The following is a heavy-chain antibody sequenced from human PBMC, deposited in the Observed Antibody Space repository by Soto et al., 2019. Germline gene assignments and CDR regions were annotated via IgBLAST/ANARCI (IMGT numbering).Heavy chain of an antibody. V-gene: IGHV3-7*01. J-gene: IGHJ3*02. D-gene: IGHD5-18*01. CDR2: IKQDGTEK. CDR3: ARGDTPMITGMDSFDI. Sequence: LRLSCAASGFTFSRYWTNWVRQAPGKGLEWVANIKQDGTEKNYVDSVKGRFTISRDNAKNSLYLQMDSLRAEDTAVYFCARGDTPMITGMDSFDIWGQGTLVTVSS. CDR1: GFTFSRYW.